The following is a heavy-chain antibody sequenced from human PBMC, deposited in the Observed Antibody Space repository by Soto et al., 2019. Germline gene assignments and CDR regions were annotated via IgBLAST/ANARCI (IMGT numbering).Heavy chain of an antibody. J-gene: IGHJ4*02. D-gene: IGHD3-3*01. CDR1: GYTFTSYG. Sequence: ASVKVSCKASGYTFTSYGISWVRQAPGQGLEWMGWISAYNGNTNYAQKLQGRVTMTTDTSTSTAYMELRSLRSDDTAVYYCAREGYYDFWSGYYPRRYYFEYWGQGTLVTVSS. CDR2: ISAYNGNT. V-gene: IGHV1-18*01. CDR3: AREGYYDFWSGYYPRRYYFEY.